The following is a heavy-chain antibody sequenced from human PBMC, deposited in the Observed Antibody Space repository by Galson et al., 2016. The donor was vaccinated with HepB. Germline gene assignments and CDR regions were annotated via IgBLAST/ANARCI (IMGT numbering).Heavy chain of an antibody. D-gene: IGHD2-2*01. CDR1: GFTFRNYG. V-gene: IGHV3-48*02. J-gene: IGHJ3*02. Sequence: SLRLSCAASGFTFRNYGMNWVRQAPGKGLEWVSYISTTSWRIYYADSVKGRFTISRDNAKNSLYLQMNSLRDEDTAVYYCARAVDDDFDIGGQGTMVTVSS. CDR2: ISTTSWRI. CDR3: ARAVDDDFDI.